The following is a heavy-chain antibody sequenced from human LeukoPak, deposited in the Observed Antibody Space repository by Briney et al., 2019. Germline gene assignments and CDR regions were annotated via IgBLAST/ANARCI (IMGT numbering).Heavy chain of an antibody. V-gene: IGHV1-18*01. Sequence: ASVKVSCKASGYTFTSYGISWVRQAPGQGLEWMGWISAYNGNTKYAQKLQGRVTMTTDASTSIVYMELRSLTSDDTAVYYCARDNSVGETAWWFDPWGQGTLVTVSS. D-gene: IGHD1-26*01. CDR3: ARDNSVGETAWWFDP. CDR1: GYTFTSYG. CDR2: ISAYNGNT. J-gene: IGHJ5*02.